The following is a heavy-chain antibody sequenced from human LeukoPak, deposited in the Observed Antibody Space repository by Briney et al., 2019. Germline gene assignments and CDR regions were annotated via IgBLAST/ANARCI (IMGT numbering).Heavy chain of an antibody. CDR2: ISAYSGNT. J-gene: IGHJ4*02. D-gene: IGHD3-9*01. Sequence: ASVKVSCKASGYTFTSYGISWVRQAPGQGLEWMGWISAYSGNTNYAQKLQGRVTMTTDTSTSTAYMELRSLRSDDTAVYYCARDVAGPHDILTGYYHFDYWGQGTLVTVSS. V-gene: IGHV1-18*01. CDR3: ARDVAGPHDILTGYYHFDY. CDR1: GYTFTSYG.